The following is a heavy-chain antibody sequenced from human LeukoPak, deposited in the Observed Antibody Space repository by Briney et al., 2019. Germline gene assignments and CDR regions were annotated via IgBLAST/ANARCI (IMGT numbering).Heavy chain of an antibody. V-gene: IGHV4-4*02. J-gene: IGHJ4*02. Sequence: SGTLSLTCAVSGGSISSSNWWSWVRQPPGKGLEWIGEIYHSGSTNYNPSLKSRVTISVDTSKNQFSLKLSSVTSADTAVYYCARRDYGDYYFDYWGQGTLVTVSS. D-gene: IGHD4-17*01. CDR2: IYHSGST. CDR1: GGSISSSNW. CDR3: ARRDYGDYYFDY.